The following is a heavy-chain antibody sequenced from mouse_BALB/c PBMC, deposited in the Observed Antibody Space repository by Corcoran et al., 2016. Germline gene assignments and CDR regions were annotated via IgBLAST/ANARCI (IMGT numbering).Heavy chain of an antibody. J-gene: IGHJ2*01. Sequence: QIQLGQSGPELKKPGETVKISCKGSGYTFTNYGMNWVKPAPGKGLKWMGWINTYTGEPTYADDFKGRFAFSLETSASTAYLQINNLKNEDTATYFCARYGNYGDYWGQGTTLTVSS. CDR1: GYTFTNYG. CDR2: INTYTGEP. V-gene: IGHV9-3-1*01. D-gene: IGHD2-1*01. CDR3: ARYGNYGDY.